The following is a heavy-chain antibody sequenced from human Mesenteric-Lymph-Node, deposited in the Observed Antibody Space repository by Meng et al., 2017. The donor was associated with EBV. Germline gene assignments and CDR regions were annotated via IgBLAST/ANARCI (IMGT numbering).Heavy chain of an antibody. Sequence: QVQLVQSGAEVKKPGASVKVSCTTSGYTFRNHFIHWVRQAPGQGLEWMGIINPSGGSTKYAQKSQGRVTMTRDTSTNTVYMELSSLRSEDTAVYYCARQDIMASALLDYWGQGTLVTVSS. J-gene: IGHJ4*02. CDR3: ARQDIMASALLDY. CDR2: INPSGGST. D-gene: IGHD5-12*01. CDR1: GYTFRNHF. V-gene: IGHV1-46*01.